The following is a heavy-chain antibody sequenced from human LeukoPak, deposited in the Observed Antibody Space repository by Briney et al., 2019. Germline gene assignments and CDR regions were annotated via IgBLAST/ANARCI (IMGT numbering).Heavy chain of an antibody. CDR2: ISYDGSNK. D-gene: IGHD6-13*01. CDR3: ARGPYSSNWYVDY. V-gene: IGHV3-30*03. CDR1: GFTFISYG. Sequence: PGGSLRLSCAASGFTFISYGMHWVRQAPGKGLEWVAVISYDGSNKQYADSVKGRFTISRDNSKNTLYLQMNSLRAEDAAVYYCARGPYSSNWYVDYWGQGTLVTVAS. J-gene: IGHJ4*02.